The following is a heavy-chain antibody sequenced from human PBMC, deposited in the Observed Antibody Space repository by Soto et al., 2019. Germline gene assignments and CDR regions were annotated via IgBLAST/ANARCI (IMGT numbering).Heavy chain of an antibody. CDR1: GYTFTSYD. Sequence: GASVKVPCKASGYTFTSYDMNWVRQANGQGLEWMGWMNPNSGNTGYAQKFQGRVTMTRNTSISTAYMELSSLRSEDTAVYYCARGVYGDYDWYFDLWGRGTLVTVSS. D-gene: IGHD4-17*01. CDR3: ARGVYGDYDWYFDL. J-gene: IGHJ2*01. V-gene: IGHV1-8*01. CDR2: MNPNSGNT.